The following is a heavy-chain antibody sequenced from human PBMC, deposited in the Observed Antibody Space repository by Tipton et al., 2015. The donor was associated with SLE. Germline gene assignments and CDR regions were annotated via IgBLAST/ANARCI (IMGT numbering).Heavy chain of an antibody. V-gene: IGHV3-33*06. CDR1: GLTFNTYA. CDR2: IWYDGSNK. J-gene: IGHJ4*02. Sequence: SLRLSCAASGLTFNTYAMSWIRQAPGKGLEWVAVIWYDGSNKYYADSVKGRFTISRDNSKNTLYLQMNSLRAEDTAVYYCAKGSGWYCDYWGQGTLVTVSS. CDR3: AKGSGWYCDY. D-gene: IGHD6-19*01.